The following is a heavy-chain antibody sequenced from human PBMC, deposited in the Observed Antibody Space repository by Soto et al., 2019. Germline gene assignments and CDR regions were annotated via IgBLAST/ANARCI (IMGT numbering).Heavy chain of an antibody. Sequence: QVQLVQSGAEVKKPGASVKVSCKASGYTFTSYGITWVRQAPGQGLEWMGWISAYNGNTNYAQKLQGRVTMTTDTSTSTAYRELRSLRSDDTAVYYCARVGYCSGGSCYFWVDYWGRGTLVTVSS. J-gene: IGHJ4*02. V-gene: IGHV1-18*01. D-gene: IGHD2-15*01. CDR3: ARVGYCSGGSCYFWVDY. CDR1: GYTFTSYG. CDR2: ISAYNGNT.